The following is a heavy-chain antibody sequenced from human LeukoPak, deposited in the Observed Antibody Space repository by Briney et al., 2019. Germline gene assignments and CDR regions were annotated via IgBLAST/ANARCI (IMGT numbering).Heavy chain of an antibody. CDR1: GGSISNYW. CDR2: IYPSGTT. Sequence: PSETLSLTCTVSGGSISNYWWSWIRQAAGKGLEWIGRIYPSGTTYYNPSLRSRVTLSVDTSKNQFSLKLSSLTPADTAVYHCAREAGGYEDYWGQGTLVTVSS. CDR3: AREAGGYEDY. D-gene: IGHD5-12*01. J-gene: IGHJ4*02. V-gene: IGHV4-4*07.